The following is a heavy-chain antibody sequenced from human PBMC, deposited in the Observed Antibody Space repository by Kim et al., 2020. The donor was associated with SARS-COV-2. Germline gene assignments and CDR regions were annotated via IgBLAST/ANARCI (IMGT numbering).Heavy chain of an antibody. D-gene: IGHD3-22*01. CDR1: GGSISSGGYY. V-gene: IGHV4-31*03. J-gene: IGHJ5*02. CDR3: ARGIITMIVVRGGYNWFDP. CDR2: IYYSGST. Sequence: SETLSLTCTVSGGSISSGGYYWSWIRQHPGKGLEWIGYIYYSGSTYYNPSLKSRVTISVDTSKNQFSLKLSSVTAADTAVYYCARGIITMIVVRGGYNWFDPWGQGTLVTVSS.